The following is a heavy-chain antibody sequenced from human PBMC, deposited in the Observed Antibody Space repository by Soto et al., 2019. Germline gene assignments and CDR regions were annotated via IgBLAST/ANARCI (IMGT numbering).Heavy chain of an antibody. CDR3: ARAMVVTQNWFDP. D-gene: IGHD2-21*02. CDR2: IYYSGST. Sequence: QVQLQESGPGLVKPSQTLSLTCTVSGGSISSGDYYWSWIRQPPGKGLEWIGYIYYSGSTYYNPSPKSRVTISVATSKNQFSLKLSSVTAADTAVYYCARAMVVTQNWFDPWGQGTLVTVSS. V-gene: IGHV4-30-4*01. J-gene: IGHJ5*02. CDR1: GGSISSGDYY.